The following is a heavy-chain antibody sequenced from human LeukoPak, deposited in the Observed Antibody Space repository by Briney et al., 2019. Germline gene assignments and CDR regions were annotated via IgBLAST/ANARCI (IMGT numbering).Heavy chain of an antibody. CDR2: VTSNGDRT. Sequence: QSGGSLRLSCATSGFTFSRYDMHWVRQAPGKGLEYVSGVTSNGDRTFYAKSVKGRFTISRDNSKNTLYLQMGSLRAEDMAVYYCAGGSGTYSPDYWGQGTLVTASS. D-gene: IGHD3-10*01. J-gene: IGHJ4*02. CDR3: AGGSGTYSPDY. V-gene: IGHV3-64*01. CDR1: GFTFSRYD.